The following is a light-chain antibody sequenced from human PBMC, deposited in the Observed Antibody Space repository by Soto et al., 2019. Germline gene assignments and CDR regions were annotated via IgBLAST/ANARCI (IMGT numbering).Light chain of an antibody. CDR2: EVS. J-gene: IGLJ1*01. Sequence: QSVLTQPPSASGSPVQSVTISCTGTSSDVGGYNYFSWYQQYPGKAPKLKIYEVSNRPSGVPDRFSGSKSVNTASLTVSGLQVEDEADYYCSSYAXSNNCYAVGTGXKXT. CDR1: SSDVGGYNY. CDR3: SSYAXSNNCYA. V-gene: IGLV2-8*01.